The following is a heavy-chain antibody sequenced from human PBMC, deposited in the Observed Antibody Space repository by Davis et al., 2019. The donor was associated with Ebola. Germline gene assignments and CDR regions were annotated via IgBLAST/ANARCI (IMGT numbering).Heavy chain of an antibody. J-gene: IGHJ5*02. CDR2: IYYSGST. V-gene: IGHV4-61*01. CDR1: GGSVSSGSYY. CDR3: ARHSYVLPGWFDP. D-gene: IGHD2-15*01. Sequence: PSETLSLTCTVSGGSVSSGSYYWSWIRQPPGKGLEWIGYIYYSGSTNYNPSLKSRVTISGDTSKNQFSLRLRSVTAADTAVYYCARHSYVLPGWFDPWGQGTLVTVSS.